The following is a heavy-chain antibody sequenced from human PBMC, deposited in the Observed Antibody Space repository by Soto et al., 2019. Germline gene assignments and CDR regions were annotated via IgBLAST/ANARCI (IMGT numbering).Heavy chain of an antibody. CDR2: ISYDGSNK. V-gene: IGHV3-30*18. CDR1: GFTFSSYG. CDR3: AKGGPPPYSSSWSHFDY. D-gene: IGHD6-13*01. Sequence: GGSLRLSCAASGFTFSSYGMHWVRQAPGKGLEWVAVISYDGSNKYYADSVKGRFTISRDNSKNTLYLQMNSLRAEDTAVYYYAKGGPPPYSSSWSHFDYWGQGTLVTVSS. J-gene: IGHJ4*02.